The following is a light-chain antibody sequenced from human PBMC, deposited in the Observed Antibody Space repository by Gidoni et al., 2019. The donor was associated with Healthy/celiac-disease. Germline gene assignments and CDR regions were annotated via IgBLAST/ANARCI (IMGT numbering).Light chain of an antibody. J-gene: IGLJ3*02. CDR2: SNN. V-gene: IGLV1-44*01. CDR1: SSNIGSNT. CDR3: AAWDDSLLGV. Sequence: SVLTKPPSASGTPGQRVTIPCSGSSSNIGSNTVNWYQQLPGTAPKLLIYSNNQRPSGVPDRFSGSKSGTSASLAISGLQSEDEADYYCAAWDDSLLGVFGGGTKLTVL.